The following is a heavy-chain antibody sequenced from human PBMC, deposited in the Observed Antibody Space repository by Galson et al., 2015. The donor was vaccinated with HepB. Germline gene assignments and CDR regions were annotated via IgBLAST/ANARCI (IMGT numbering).Heavy chain of an antibody. V-gene: IGHV3-30*18. CDR3: AKDPYLYSALAGTMAGFDY. D-gene: IGHD6-19*01. CDR1: GFTFSNYG. J-gene: IGHJ4*02. Sequence: SLRLSCAASGFTFSNYGMHWVRQAPGKGLEWVAVISYDGSNKYYADSVKGRFTISSDNSKNTLFLQMNSLRAEDTALYYCAKDPYLYSALAGTMAGFDYWGRGTLVTVSS. CDR2: ISYDGSNK.